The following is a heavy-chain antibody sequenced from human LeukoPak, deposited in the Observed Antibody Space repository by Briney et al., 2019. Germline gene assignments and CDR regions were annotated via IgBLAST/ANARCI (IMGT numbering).Heavy chain of an antibody. D-gene: IGHD4-23*01. V-gene: IGHV1-2*02. Sequence: AASVKVSCKASGYTFTGYYMHWVRQAPGQGLEWMGWINPNSGGTNYARKFQGRVTMTRDTSISTAYMELSRLRSDDTAVYYCARMGYGGNSQFDYWGQGTLVTVSS. CDR3: ARMGYGGNSQFDY. J-gene: IGHJ4*02. CDR2: INPNSGGT. CDR1: GYTFTGYY.